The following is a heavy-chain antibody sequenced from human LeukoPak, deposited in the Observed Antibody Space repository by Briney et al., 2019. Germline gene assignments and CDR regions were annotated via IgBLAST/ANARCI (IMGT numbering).Heavy chain of an antibody. CDR1: GSTFSSYS. J-gene: IGHJ4*02. V-gene: IGHV3-21*01. CDR2: ISSSSSYI. CDR3: AKERYYYYSSGFGL. D-gene: IGHD3-22*01. Sequence: GGSLRLSCAASGSTFSSYSMNWVRQAPGKGLEWVSSISSSSSYIYYADSVKGRFTISRDNAKNSLYLQMNSLRAEDTAVYYCAKERYYYYSSGFGLWGQGTLVTVSS.